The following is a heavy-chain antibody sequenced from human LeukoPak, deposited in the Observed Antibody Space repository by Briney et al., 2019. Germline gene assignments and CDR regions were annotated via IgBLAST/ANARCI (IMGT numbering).Heavy chain of an antibody. CDR1: GYTFTGYY. D-gene: IGHD7-27*01. Sequence: ASVKVSCKASGYTFTGYYMHWVRQAPGQGLEWMGWINPNSGGTNYAQKFQGRVTMTRDTSISTAYMELSRLRSDDTAVYYCARDRKFANWGSPSFDYWGQGTLVTVSS. CDR2: INPNSGGT. V-gene: IGHV1-2*02. CDR3: ARDRKFANWGSPSFDY. J-gene: IGHJ4*02.